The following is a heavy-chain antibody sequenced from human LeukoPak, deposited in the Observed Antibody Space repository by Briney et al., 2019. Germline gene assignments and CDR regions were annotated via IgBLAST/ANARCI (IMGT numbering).Heavy chain of an antibody. CDR3: AKDLAPVYGDYGYFYYGMDV. V-gene: IGHV3-23*01. D-gene: IGHD4-17*01. CDR1: GFTVSSNY. CDR2: ISGSGGST. Sequence: GGSLRLSCAASGFTVSSNYMSWVRQAPGKGLEWVSAISGSGGSTYYADSVKGRFTISRDNSKNTLYLQMNSLSAEDTAVYYCAKDLAPVYGDYGYFYYGMDVWGQGTTVTVSS. J-gene: IGHJ6*02.